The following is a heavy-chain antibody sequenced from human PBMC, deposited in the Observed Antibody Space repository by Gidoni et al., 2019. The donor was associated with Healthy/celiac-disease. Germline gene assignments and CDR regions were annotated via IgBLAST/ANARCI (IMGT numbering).Heavy chain of an antibody. CDR3: AREAYDSSGYYSHGYFDY. CDR1: GFTFSSYG. J-gene: IGHJ4*02. CDR2: IWYDGSNK. V-gene: IGHV3-33*01. D-gene: IGHD3-22*01. Sequence: QVQLVESGGGVVQPGRSLRLSCAASGFTFSSYGMHWVRQAPGKGLEWVAVIWYDGSNKYYADSVKGRFTISRDNSKNTLYLQMNSLRAEDTAVYYCAREAYDSSGYYSHGYFDYWGQGTLVTVSS.